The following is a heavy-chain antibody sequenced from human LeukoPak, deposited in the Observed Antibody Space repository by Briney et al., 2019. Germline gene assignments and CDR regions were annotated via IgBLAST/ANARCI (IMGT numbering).Heavy chain of an antibody. CDR3: ARVGYCSSTSCYSYYYYYMDV. CDR1: GGSISSYY. D-gene: IGHD2-2*03. J-gene: IGHJ6*03. Sequence: KPSETLSLTCTVSGGSISSYYWSWIRQPPGKGLEWIGGIYYSGSTNYNPSLKSRVTISVDTSKNQFSLKLSSVTAADTAVYYCARVGYCSSTSCYSYYYYYMDVWGKGTTVTVSS. V-gene: IGHV4-59*01. CDR2: IYYSGST.